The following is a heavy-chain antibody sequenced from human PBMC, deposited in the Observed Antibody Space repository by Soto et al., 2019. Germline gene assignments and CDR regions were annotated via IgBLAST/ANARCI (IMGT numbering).Heavy chain of an antibody. CDR2: IQSGGPT. V-gene: IGHV3-66*01. D-gene: IGHD2-15*01. J-gene: IGHJ6*03. Sequence: GGSLRLSCAASGFTVSSKYMSWVRQAPGKGLEWVSLIQSGGPTYYADSVKGRFTISRDTSENTVHLQMDSLRAEDTAVYYCARDDVLCDGGGGYGVPLYFCGKGTTVTV. CDR1: GFTVSSKY. CDR3: ARDDVLCDGGGGYGVPLYF.